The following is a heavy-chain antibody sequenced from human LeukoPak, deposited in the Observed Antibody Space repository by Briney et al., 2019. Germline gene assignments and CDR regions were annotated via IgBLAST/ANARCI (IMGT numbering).Heavy chain of an antibody. Sequence: PGGSLRLSCAASGFTFSSYAMHWVRQAPGKGLEWVAVISYDGSNKYYADSVKGRFSISRDNSKNTLYLQMNSLRAEDTAVYYCARNSGYDSGIRFDYWGQGTLVTVSS. CDR1: GFTFSSYA. CDR2: ISYDGSNK. CDR3: ARNSGYDSGIRFDY. J-gene: IGHJ4*02. D-gene: IGHD5-12*01. V-gene: IGHV3-30*04.